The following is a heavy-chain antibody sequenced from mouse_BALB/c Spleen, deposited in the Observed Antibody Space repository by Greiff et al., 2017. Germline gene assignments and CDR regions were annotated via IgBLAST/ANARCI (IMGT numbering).Heavy chain of an antibody. CDR2: INPSTGYT. D-gene: IGHD2-14*01. V-gene: IGHV1-7*01. CDR1: GYTFTSYW. CDR3: ARKEYYRYHSFDY. Sequence: QVQLKESGAELAKPGASVKMSCKASGYTFTSYWMHWVKQRPGQGLEWIGYINPSTGYTEYNQKFKDKATLTADKSSSTAYMQLSSLTSEDSAVYYCARKEYYRYHSFDYWGQGTTLTVSS. J-gene: IGHJ2*01.